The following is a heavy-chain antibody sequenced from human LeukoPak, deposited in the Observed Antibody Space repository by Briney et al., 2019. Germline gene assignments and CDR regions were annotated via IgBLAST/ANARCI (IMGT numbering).Heavy chain of an antibody. D-gene: IGHD3-10*01. CDR2: INPNSGGT. Sequence: GASVTVSCKASGYTFTGYYMHWVRQAPGQGLEWMGWINPNSGGTNYAQKFQGRVTMTRDTSISTAYMELSRLRSDDTAVYYCARDFYYGSGSIDYWGQGTLVTVSS. J-gene: IGHJ4*02. CDR1: GYTFTGYY. V-gene: IGHV1-2*02. CDR3: ARDFYYGSGSIDY.